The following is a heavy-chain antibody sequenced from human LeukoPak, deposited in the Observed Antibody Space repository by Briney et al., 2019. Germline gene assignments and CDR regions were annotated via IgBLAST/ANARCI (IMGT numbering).Heavy chain of an antibody. V-gene: IGHV3-15*01. CDR3: TTDHIVVVTAIDDY. D-gene: IGHD2-21*02. Sequence: PGGSLRLSCAASGFTFNNAWMSWVRQAPGKGLEWVGRIKGKTEGGTTDYAAPVKGRFTISRDDSKNTLYLQMNSLKTEDTATYYCTTDHIVVVTAIDDYWGQGTLVTVSS. CDR1: GFTFNNAW. J-gene: IGHJ4*02. CDR2: IKGKTEGGTT.